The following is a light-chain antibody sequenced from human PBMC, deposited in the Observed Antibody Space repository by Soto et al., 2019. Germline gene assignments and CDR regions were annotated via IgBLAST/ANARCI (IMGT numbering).Light chain of an antibody. CDR1: QSHLHSNGYNY. V-gene: IGKV2-28*01. J-gene: IGKJ4*01. CDR3: MQARQTPLA. CDR2: LGS. Sequence: VLTQFPLSLPGTPGGPAVNLCRRSQSHLHSNGYNYLDWYLQKPGQSPQLLIYLGSNRASGVPDRVSGSGSGADVTLNISRVEAGDVWVYFFMQARQTPLAFGGGTKVDIK.